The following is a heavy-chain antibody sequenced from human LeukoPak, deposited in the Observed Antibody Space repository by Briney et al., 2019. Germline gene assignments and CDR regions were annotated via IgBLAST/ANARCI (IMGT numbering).Heavy chain of an antibody. Sequence: ASLKVSCKASGYTFSNYAINWGRQAPGEGVEWMGGIIAILRTPNYAEKLEGRVTITTDEYTSTAHMEVNGLRYEDTAVYYCTRGSDSYYYYSMDVWGRGTTVIVSS. CDR1: GYTFSNYA. J-gene: IGHJ6*03. CDR3: TRGSDSYYYYSMDV. V-gene: IGHV1-69*05. CDR2: IIAILRTP.